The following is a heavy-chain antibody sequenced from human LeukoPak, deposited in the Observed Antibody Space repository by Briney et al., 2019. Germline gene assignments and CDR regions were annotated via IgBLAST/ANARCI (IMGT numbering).Heavy chain of an antibody. Sequence: PSETLSLTCTVSGGSISSYYWSWIWQPPGKGLEWIGYIYYSGSTNYNPSLKSRVTISVDTSKNQFSLELSSVTAADTAVYYCARATRAAANAFDIWGQGTMVTVSS. J-gene: IGHJ3*02. D-gene: IGHD6-13*01. V-gene: IGHV4-59*01. CDR3: ARATRAAANAFDI. CDR2: IYYSGST. CDR1: GGSISSYY.